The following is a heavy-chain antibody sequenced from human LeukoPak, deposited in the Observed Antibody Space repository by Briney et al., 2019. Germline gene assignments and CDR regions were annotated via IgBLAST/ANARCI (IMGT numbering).Heavy chain of an antibody. V-gene: IGHV3-33*03. D-gene: IGHD3-10*01. CDR3: AKDLSGSGRLYDY. J-gene: IGHJ4*02. CDR1: GFTFSSHG. CDR2: IWYDGSNK. Sequence: GGSLRLSCAASGFTFSSHGMHWVRQAPGKGLEWVAVIWYDGSNKFYADSVRGRFTISRDNAKNSLYLQMNSLRAEDTAVYHCAKDLSGSGRLYDYWGQGTLVTVSS.